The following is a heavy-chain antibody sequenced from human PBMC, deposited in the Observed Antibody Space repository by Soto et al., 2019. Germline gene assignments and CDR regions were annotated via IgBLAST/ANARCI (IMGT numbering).Heavy chain of an antibody. CDR2: ISSSSSYI. V-gene: IGHV3-21*01. D-gene: IGHD3-16*01. Sequence: EVQLVESGGGLVKPGGSLRLSCAASGFTFSSYSMNWVRQAPGEGLEWVSSISSSSSYIYYADSVKGRFTISRDNAKNSLYLQMNSLRAEDTAVYYCARDSQGEYYYYYGMDVWGQGTTVTVSS. CDR3: ARDSQGEYYYYYGMDV. J-gene: IGHJ6*02. CDR1: GFTFSSYS.